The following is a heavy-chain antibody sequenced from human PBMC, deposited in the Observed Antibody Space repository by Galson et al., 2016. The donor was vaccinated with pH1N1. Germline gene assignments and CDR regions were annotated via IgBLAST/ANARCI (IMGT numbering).Heavy chain of an antibody. CDR2: IYQSGST. CDR1: GGSISSGGYS. D-gene: IGHD2-2*01. J-gene: IGHJ3*02. V-gene: IGHV4-30-2*01. CDR3: AGYCTSTNCHAGAFDI. Sequence: TLSLTCGVSGGSISSGGYSWGWIRQPPGKGLEWIGYIYQSGSTYYNPSLRSRLTISVDRSKNQFSLKLSSVTAADTAVYYCAGYCTSTNCHAGAFDIWGQGTMDTVSS.